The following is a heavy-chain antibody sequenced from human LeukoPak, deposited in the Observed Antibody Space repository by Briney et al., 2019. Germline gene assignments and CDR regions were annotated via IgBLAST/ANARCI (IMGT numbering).Heavy chain of an antibody. D-gene: IGHD2-8*01. CDR1: GFTFSSYA. CDR3: AKDVFKSGLAEYFQH. J-gene: IGHJ1*01. CDR2: ISGSGGST. V-gene: IGHV3-23*01. Sequence: GGSLRLSCAASGFTFSSYAMSWVRQAPGKGLEWVSAISGSGGSTYYADSVKGRFTISRDNSKNTLYLQMNSLRAEDTAVYYCAKDVFKSGLAEYFQHWGQGTLVTVSS.